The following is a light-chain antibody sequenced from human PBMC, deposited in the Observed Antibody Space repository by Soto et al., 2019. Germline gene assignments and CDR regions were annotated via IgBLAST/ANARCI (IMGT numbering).Light chain of an antibody. Sequence: DIQMTQSPTSLSASVRDRVTITCRASQGIRNFVAWYQQKPGKAPKLLIYAASTLQSGVPSRFSGSGSGTDFTITINSLQPEDVATYSCQKYSSVPVFGPGTKVEIK. CDR2: AAS. CDR3: QKYSSVPV. J-gene: IGKJ3*01. V-gene: IGKV1-27*01. CDR1: QGIRNF.